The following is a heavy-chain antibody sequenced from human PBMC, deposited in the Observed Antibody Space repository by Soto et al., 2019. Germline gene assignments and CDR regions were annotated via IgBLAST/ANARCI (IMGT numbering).Heavy chain of an antibody. J-gene: IGHJ5*02. Sequence: PGGSLRLSCAASGFTFSSYGMHWVRQAPGKGLEWVAVISYDGSNKYYADSVKGRFTISRDNSKNTLYLQMYSLRAEDTAVYYCAKAWWFDPWGQGTLVTVSS. CDR1: GFTFSSYG. V-gene: IGHV3-30*18. CDR3: AKAWWFDP. CDR2: ISYDGSNK.